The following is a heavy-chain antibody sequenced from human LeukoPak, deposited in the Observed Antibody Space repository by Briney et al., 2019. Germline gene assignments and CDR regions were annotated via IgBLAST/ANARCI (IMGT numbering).Heavy chain of an antibody. J-gene: IGHJ4*02. Sequence: GGSLRLSCAASGFTFSSYGMHWVRQAPGKGLEWVAVISYDGSNKYYADSVKGRFTISRDNSKNTLYLQMNSLRAEDTAVYYCARDIAVAGTIFDYWGQGTLVTVSS. CDR3: ARDIAVAGTIFDY. CDR1: GFTFSSYG. V-gene: IGHV3-30*03. CDR2: ISYDGSNK. D-gene: IGHD6-19*01.